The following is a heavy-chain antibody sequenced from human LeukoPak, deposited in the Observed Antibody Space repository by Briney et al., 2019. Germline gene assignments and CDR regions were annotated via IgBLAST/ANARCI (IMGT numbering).Heavy chain of an antibody. J-gene: IGHJ4*02. CDR3: AREGSSYAPSGPFYFDY. Sequence: GGSLRLSCGASGFTFSDSWMSWVRQAPGKGLEWVANMNQDGSEKDYVDSVKGRFTISRDNAKNSLYLQMNSLRAEDTAVYYCAREGSSYAPSGPFYFDYWGQGTLVTVSS. V-gene: IGHV3-7*01. CDR2: MNQDGSEK. D-gene: IGHD1-26*01. CDR1: GFTFSDSW.